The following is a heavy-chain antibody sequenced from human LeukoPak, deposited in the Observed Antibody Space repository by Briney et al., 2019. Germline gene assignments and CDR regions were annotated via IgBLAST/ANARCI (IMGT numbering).Heavy chain of an antibody. V-gene: IGHV1-46*02. CDR3: ARDRLGGYRYYYGMDV. J-gene: IGHJ6*02. CDR1: GYTFNNHY. Sequence: ASVKVSCKASGYTFNNHYMYWVRQAPGQGLEWMGVINPSGGSTSYAQKFQGRVTITADESTSTAYMELSSLRSEDTAVYYCARDRLGGYRYYYGMDVWGQGTTVTVSS. D-gene: IGHD3-16*01. CDR2: INPSGGST.